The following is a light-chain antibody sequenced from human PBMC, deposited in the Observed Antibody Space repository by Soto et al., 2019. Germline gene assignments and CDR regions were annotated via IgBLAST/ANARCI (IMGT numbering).Light chain of an antibody. CDR2: GAS. J-gene: IGKJ1*01. V-gene: IGKV3-15*01. Sequence: DIVMTQSPATLSVSPGERATLSCRASQSVSSNLAWYQQKRGQAPRLLMYGASTRATGIPVRFSGSGSGTEFTLIISSLQSEDFAVYYCQQYNDWPRTFGQRTKVEIK. CDR3: QQYNDWPRT. CDR1: QSVSSN.